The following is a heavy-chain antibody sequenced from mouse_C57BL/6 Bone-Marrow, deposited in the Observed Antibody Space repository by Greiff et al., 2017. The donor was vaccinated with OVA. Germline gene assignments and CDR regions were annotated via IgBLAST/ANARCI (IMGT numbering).Heavy chain of an antibody. CDR1: GFTFTDYY. CDR2: IRNKANGYTT. CDR3: ARYGATGGYFDV. D-gene: IGHD3-1*01. V-gene: IGHV7-3*01. Sequence: EVKLMESGGGLVQPGGSLSLSCAASGFTFTDYYMSWVRQPPGKALEWLGFIRNKANGYTTEYSASVKGRFTISRDNSQSILYRQMNALRAEDSATYYCARYGATGGYFDVWGTGTTVTVSS. J-gene: IGHJ1*03.